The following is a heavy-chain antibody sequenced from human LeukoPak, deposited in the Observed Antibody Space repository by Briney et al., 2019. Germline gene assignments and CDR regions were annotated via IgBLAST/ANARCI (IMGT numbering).Heavy chain of an antibody. Sequence: PSETLSLTCTVSGGSISSSNFYWGWIRQPPGKGLEWIGYIYYSGSTYYNPSLKSRVTISVDTSKNQFSLKLSSVTAADTAVYYCARANGDYNPIDYWGQGTLVTVSS. V-gene: IGHV4-39*07. CDR2: IYYSGST. CDR1: GGSISSSNFY. CDR3: ARANGDYNPIDY. D-gene: IGHD2-8*01. J-gene: IGHJ4*02.